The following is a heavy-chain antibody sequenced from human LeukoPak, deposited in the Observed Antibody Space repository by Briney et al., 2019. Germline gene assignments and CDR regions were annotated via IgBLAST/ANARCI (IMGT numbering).Heavy chain of an antibody. CDR1: GFTFSSYG. CDR2: IRFDGSAK. Sequence: GGSLRLSCAASGFTFSSYGMHWVRQAPGKGLEWVAFIRFDGSAKNYADSVKGRFNISRDNSKNTLYVQMSSLTADDTAMYYCVKDIRRGDNLGYDQFAYWGQGTLVSVSS. V-gene: IGHV3-30*02. J-gene: IGHJ4*02. D-gene: IGHD5-18*01. CDR3: VKDIRRGDNLGYDQFAY.